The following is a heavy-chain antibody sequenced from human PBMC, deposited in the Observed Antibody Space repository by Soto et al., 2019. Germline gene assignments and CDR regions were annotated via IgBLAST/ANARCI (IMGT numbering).Heavy chain of an antibody. V-gene: IGHV3-73*02. Sequence: EVQLVESGGGLVQPGGSLKLSCAASGFTFSGSAMHWVRQASGKGLEWVGRIRSKANSYATAYAASVKRRFTISRDDSKNTAYLQMNSLKTEDTAVYYCTSSSYYYDSSGYYFYFDYWGQGTLVTVSS. CDR2: IRSKANSYAT. J-gene: IGHJ4*02. CDR1: GFTFSGSA. D-gene: IGHD3-22*01. CDR3: TSSSYYYDSSGYYFYFDY.